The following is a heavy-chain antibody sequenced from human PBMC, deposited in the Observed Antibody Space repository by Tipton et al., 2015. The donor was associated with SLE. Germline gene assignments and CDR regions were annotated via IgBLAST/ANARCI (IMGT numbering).Heavy chain of an antibody. D-gene: IGHD6-19*01. CDR3: ARGTQQWLAVF. Sequence: QSGAEVKKPGSSVKVSCKTSGGIFSTYGISWVRQAPGQGLEWMGGIIPIVGTPKYAQKFQGRVTITADDSTSTVYIEVTRLRSEDTALYYCARGTQQWLAVFWGQGTLVTVSS. CDR2: IIPIVGTP. CDR1: GGIFSTYG. V-gene: IGHV1-69*01. J-gene: IGHJ4*02.